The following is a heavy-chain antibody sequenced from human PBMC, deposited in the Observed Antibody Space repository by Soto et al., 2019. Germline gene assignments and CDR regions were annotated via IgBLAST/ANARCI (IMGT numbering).Heavy chain of an antibody. CDR3: ARDERAYGADALDI. D-gene: IGHD4-17*01. CDR2: ISSSGSTI. J-gene: IGHJ3*02. Sequence: GGSLRLSCAASGFTFSSYSMTWVRQAPGKGLEWVSYISSSGSTIYYADSVKGRFTISRGNAQNSLFLQMISLRAEDTAVYYCARDERAYGADALDIWGQGTMVTVSS. CDR1: GFTFSSYS. V-gene: IGHV3-48*01.